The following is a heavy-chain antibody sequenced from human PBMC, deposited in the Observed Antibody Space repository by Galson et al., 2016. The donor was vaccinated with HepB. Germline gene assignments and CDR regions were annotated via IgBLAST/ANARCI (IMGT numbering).Heavy chain of an antibody. D-gene: IGHD3-22*01. Sequence: SVKVSCKVSGKTLTELSMHWVRQAPGNGLEWMGGFHPEEGETIYAQKFQGRVTMTEDTSASTAYVELSDLAPEDTAVYFCARTLMGTYELDYWGQGTLVTVSS. V-gene: IGHV1-24*01. CDR1: GKTLTELS. CDR3: ARTLMGTYELDY. J-gene: IGHJ4*02. CDR2: FHPEEGET.